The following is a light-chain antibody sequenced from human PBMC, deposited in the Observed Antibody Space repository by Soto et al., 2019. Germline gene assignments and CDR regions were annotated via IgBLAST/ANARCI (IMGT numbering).Light chain of an antibody. Sequence: DIVMTQSPDSLAVSLGERATIHCTSSQSVFSSSNNKNYFAWYQQKPGQPPQLLISWVSIRVSGVPDRFSGSRSGTDFTLTINSLQAEDVAVYYYQQYYNNPHTSGQGTKLEIK. CDR2: WVS. CDR3: QQYYNNPHT. J-gene: IGKJ2*01. CDR1: QSVFSSSNNKNY. V-gene: IGKV4-1*01.